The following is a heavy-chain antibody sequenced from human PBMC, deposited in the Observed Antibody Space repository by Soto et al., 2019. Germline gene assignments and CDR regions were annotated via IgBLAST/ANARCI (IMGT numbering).Heavy chain of an antibody. V-gene: IGHV1-3*01. Sequence: GASVAVCCTTSGDTFTSYASHCVRQAPGQRLEWMGWINAGNGNTKYSQKFQGRVTITRDTSASTAYMELSSLRSEDTAVYYCARDIAVAGTVDDCGQGTLVTVSS. CDR1: GDTFTSYA. D-gene: IGHD6-19*01. CDR2: INAGNGNT. CDR3: ARDIAVAGTVDD. J-gene: IGHJ4*02.